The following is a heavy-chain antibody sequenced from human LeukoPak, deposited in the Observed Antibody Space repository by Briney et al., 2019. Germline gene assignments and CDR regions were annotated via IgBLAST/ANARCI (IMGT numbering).Heavy chain of an antibody. CDR2: ISGSGGST. J-gene: IGHJ4*02. CDR1: GFTFSSYA. V-gene: IGHV3-23*01. CDR3: AKGLSDPNLVLDS. D-gene: IGHD2-8*02. Sequence: GGSLRLSCAASGFTFSSYAMSWVRQAPGKGLEWVSAISGSGGSTYYADSAKGRFTISRDNSKNTLYLQLNSLSAADTALYFCAKGLSDPNLVLDSWGQGTLVTVSS.